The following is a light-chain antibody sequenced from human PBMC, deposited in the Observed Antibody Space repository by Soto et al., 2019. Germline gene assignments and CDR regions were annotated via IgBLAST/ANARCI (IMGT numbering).Light chain of an antibody. CDR2: EVS. CDR1: NSDIGDYDY. J-gene: IGLJ1*01. Sequence: QSVLTQPASVSGSPGQSITVSCSGTNSDIGDYDYVSWYQQHPDSAPKLIIYEVSNRPSGISSRFSGSKSGNTASLTISGLQTEDEADYYCSSYSNSSHLDVFGTGTKVTVL. V-gene: IGLV2-14*01. CDR3: SSYSNSSHLDV.